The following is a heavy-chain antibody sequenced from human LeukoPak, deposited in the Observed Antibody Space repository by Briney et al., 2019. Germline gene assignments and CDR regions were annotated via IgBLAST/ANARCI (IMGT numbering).Heavy chain of an antibody. J-gene: IGHJ4*02. V-gene: IGHV3-23*01. Sequence: GGSLRLSCAASGFTFSSYAMSWVRQAPGKGLEWVSAISGSGGSTYYADSVKGRFTISRDNSKNTLYLQMNSLRAEDTAVYYCAKISLRWLLPGSSFDYWGQGTLVTVSS. CDR3: AKISLRWLLPGSSFDY. D-gene: IGHD4-23*01. CDR2: ISGSGGST. CDR1: GFTFSSYA.